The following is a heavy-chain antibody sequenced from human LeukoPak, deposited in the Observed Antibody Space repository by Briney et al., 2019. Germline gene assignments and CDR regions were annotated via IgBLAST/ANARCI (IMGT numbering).Heavy chain of an antibody. Sequence: ASETLSLTCTVSGGSISSSSYYWGWIRQPPGKGLEWIGSIYYSGSTYYNPSLKSRVTISVDTSKNQFSLKLSSVTAADTAVYYCARDYGGTRYQGAFDIWGQGTMVTVSS. CDR1: GGSISSSSYY. CDR2: IYYSGST. D-gene: IGHD1/OR15-1a*01. V-gene: IGHV4-39*07. J-gene: IGHJ3*02. CDR3: ARDYGGTRYQGAFDI.